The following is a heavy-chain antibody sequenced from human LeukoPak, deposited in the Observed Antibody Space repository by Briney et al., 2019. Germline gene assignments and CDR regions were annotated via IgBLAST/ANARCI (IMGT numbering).Heavy chain of an antibody. CDR3: ARAKEPTYYYDSSGRRNWFDP. Sequence: SETLSLTCAVYGGSFSGYYWSWIRQPPGKGLEWIGEINHGGSTNYNPSLKSRVTISVDTSKNQFSLKLSSVTAADTAVYYCARAKEPTYYYDSSGRRNWFDPWGQGTLVTVSS. D-gene: IGHD3-22*01. CDR1: GGSFSGYY. CDR2: INHGGST. J-gene: IGHJ5*02. V-gene: IGHV4-34*01.